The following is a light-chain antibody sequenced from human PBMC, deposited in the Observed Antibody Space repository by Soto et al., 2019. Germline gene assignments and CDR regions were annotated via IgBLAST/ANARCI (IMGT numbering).Light chain of an antibody. CDR1: QSVSSN. V-gene: IGKV3-15*01. Sequence: EIVMTQSPATLSVSPGERATLSCRASQSVSSNLARYQQKPGQAPRLLIYGASTRATGIPARFSGSGSGTEFTLTISSLQSEDFAVYYCQQYNNWPPYTFGQGTKPEIK. CDR2: GAS. J-gene: IGKJ2*01. CDR3: QQYNNWPPYT.